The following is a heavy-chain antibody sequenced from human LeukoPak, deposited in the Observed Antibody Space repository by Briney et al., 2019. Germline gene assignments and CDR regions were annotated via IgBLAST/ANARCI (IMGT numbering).Heavy chain of an antibody. CDR1: GGTFSSYA. CDR3: ARVNVVVPAATKGGNWFDP. D-gene: IGHD2-2*01. CDR2: IIPIFGTA. V-gene: IGHV1-69*05. J-gene: IGHJ5*02. Sequence: ASVKVSCKASGGTFSSYAISWVRQAHGQGLEWMGGIIPIFGTANYAQKFQGRVTITTDESTSTAYMELSSLRSEDTAVYYCARVNVVVPAATKGGNWFDPWGQGTLVTVSS.